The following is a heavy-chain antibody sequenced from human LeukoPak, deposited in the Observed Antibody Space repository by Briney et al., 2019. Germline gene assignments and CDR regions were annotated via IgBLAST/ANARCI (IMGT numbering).Heavy chain of an antibody. CDR2: ISGSGGST. Sequence: GGSLRLSCAASGFTFSSYAMGWVRQAPGKGLEWVSAISGSGGSTYYADSVKGRFTISRDNSKNTLYLQMNSLRAEDTAVYYCAKDGGGSYANYYFDYWGQGTLVTVSS. D-gene: IGHD1-26*01. J-gene: IGHJ4*02. CDR3: AKDGGGSYANYYFDY. V-gene: IGHV3-23*01. CDR1: GFTFSSYA.